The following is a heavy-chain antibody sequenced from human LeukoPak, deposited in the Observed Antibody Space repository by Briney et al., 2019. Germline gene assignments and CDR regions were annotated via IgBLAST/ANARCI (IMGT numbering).Heavy chain of an antibody. D-gene: IGHD3-3*01. J-gene: IGHJ5*02. Sequence: SETLSLTCTVSGGSVSSGSYYGRWIRQPAGRGLEWIERIYTSGSTNYNPSLKSRVTMSVDTSKNQFSLNLSSVTAADTAVYYCARGNDFWSGYYSRGWFDPWGQGTLVTVSS. V-gene: IGHV4-61*02. CDR2: IYTSGST. CDR1: GGSVSSGSYY. CDR3: ARGNDFWSGYYSRGWFDP.